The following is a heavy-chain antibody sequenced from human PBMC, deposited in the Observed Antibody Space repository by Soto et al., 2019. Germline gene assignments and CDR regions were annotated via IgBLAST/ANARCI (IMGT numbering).Heavy chain of an antibody. CDR2: ISYDGSNK. D-gene: IGHD1-1*01. CDR1: GFTFSSYA. V-gene: IGHV3-30-3*01. CDR3: ASHTTLIRATDY. J-gene: IGHJ4*02. Sequence: GGSLRLSCAASGFTFSSYAMHWVRQAPGKGLEWVAVISYDGSNKYYADSVKGRFTISRDNSKNTLYLQMNSLRAEDTAVYYCASHTTLIRATDYWGQGTLVTVSS.